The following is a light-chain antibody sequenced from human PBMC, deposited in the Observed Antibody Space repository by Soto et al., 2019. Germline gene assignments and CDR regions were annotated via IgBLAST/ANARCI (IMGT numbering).Light chain of an antibody. V-gene: IGLV2-14*01. CDR3: QSYDSRLSGYV. CDR2: GVY. J-gene: IGLJ1*01. Sequence: QSALTQPASVSGSPGQSITISCTGTDSDVGGYNYVSWYQQHPGKAPKLMIYGVYNRPSGVTDRFSGSKSGTSASLAITGLQAEDEADYYCQSYDSRLSGYVFGIGTKLTVL. CDR1: DSDVGGYNY.